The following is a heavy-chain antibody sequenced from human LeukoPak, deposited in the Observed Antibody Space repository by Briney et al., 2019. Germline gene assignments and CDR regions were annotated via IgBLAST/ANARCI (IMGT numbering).Heavy chain of an antibody. V-gene: IGHV4-4*07. D-gene: IGHD3-3*01. CDR1: GGSISSYY. Sequence: SETLSLTCTVSGGSISSYYWGWIRQPAGKGLEWIGRIYTSGSTNYNPSLKSRVTMSVDTSKNQFSLKLSSVTAADTAVYYCARDAAYDFWSGYYSPWGQGTLVTVSS. CDR2: IYTSGST. J-gene: IGHJ5*02. CDR3: ARDAAYDFWSGYYSP.